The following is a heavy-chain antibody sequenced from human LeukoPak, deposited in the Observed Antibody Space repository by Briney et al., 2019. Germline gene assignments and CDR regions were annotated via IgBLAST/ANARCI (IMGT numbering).Heavy chain of an antibody. Sequence: PGGSLRLSCAASGFTFSSYAMNWVRQAPGEGLEWVSYISSLGSTIYYADSVKGRFTISRDNAKNSLYLQMNSLRAEDTAVYYCASGEQEMATMSIDYWGQGTLVTLSS. CDR3: ASGEQEMATMSIDY. D-gene: IGHD5-24*01. V-gene: IGHV3-48*01. J-gene: IGHJ4*02. CDR2: ISSLGSTI. CDR1: GFTFSSYA.